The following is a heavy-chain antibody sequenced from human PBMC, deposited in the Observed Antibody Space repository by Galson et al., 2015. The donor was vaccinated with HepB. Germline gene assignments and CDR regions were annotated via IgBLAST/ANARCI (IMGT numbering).Heavy chain of an antibody. V-gene: IGHV3-33*01. D-gene: IGHD1-26*01. CDR1: GFTFSSYG. CDR3: ARVSGSYDTAGFRADY. CDR2: IWYDGSNK. Sequence: SLRLSCAASGFTFSSYGMHWVRQAPGKGLEWVAVIWYDGSNKYCADSVKGRFTISRDNSKNTLYLQMNSLRAEDTAVYYCARVSGSYDTAGFRADYWGQGTLVTVSS. J-gene: IGHJ4*02.